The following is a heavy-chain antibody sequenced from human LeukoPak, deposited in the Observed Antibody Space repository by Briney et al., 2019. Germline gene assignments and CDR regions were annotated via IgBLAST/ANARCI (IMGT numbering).Heavy chain of an antibody. CDR1: GGSISSGGYS. V-gene: IGHV4-30-4*07. D-gene: IGHD3-22*01. J-gene: IGHJ4*02. CDR2: IYYSGST. Sequence: PSQTLSLTCAVSGGSISSGGYSWSWIRQPPGKGLEWIGYIYYSGSTNYNPSLKSRVTISVDTSKDQFSLKLSSVTAADTAVYYCARHHDSSGYYFYWGQGTLVTVSS. CDR3: ARHHDSSGYYFY.